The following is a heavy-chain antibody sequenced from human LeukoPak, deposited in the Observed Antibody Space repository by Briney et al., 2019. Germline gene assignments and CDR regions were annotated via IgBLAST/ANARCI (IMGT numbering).Heavy chain of an antibody. CDR2: ISAYNGNT. Sequence: ASVKVSCKASGYTFTSYGISWVRQAPGQGLEWMGWISAYNGNTNYAQKLQGRVTMTTDTSTSTAYMELRSLRSDDTAVYYCARDGDYDYVWGSYRYSLDAFDIWGQGTMVTVSS. CDR1: GYTFTSYG. CDR3: ARDGDYDYVWGSYRYSLDAFDI. V-gene: IGHV1-18*01. J-gene: IGHJ3*02. D-gene: IGHD3-16*02.